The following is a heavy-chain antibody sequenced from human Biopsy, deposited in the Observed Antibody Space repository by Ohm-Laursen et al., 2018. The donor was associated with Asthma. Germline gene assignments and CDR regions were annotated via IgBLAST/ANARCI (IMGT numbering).Heavy chain of an antibody. CDR1: GYTFCSYG. V-gene: IGHV1-18*04. D-gene: IGHD5-24*01. J-gene: IGHJ4*02. CDR3: ARHPYNFGGFDY. CDR2: ISPFTGDT. Sequence: GSSVKVSCKASGYTFCSYGVSWVRQAPGQGLEWMGWISPFTGDTHFGQKFQGRVTMTTDTSTDTAYMELRSLRSDDTAVYYCARHPYNFGGFDYWGQGSLVLVSS.